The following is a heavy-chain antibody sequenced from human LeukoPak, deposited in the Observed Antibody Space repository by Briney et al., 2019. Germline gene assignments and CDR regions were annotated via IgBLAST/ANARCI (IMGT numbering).Heavy chain of an antibody. Sequence: SETLSLTCTVSGGSISSSSYYWGWIRQPPGKGLEWIGSIHHSGTTYYNPSVKSRVTISVDTSKNQFSLKLTSVTAADTAVYYCARRLGTYLFDYWGQGTLVTVSS. CDR3: ARRLGTYLFDY. CDR2: IHHSGTT. J-gene: IGHJ4*02. V-gene: IGHV4-39*07. CDR1: GGSISSSSYY. D-gene: IGHD3-16*01.